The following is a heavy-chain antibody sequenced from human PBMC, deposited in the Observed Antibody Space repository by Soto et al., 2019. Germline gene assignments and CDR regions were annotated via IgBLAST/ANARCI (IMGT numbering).Heavy chain of an antibody. CDR2: ITTDKGKT. Sequence: ASLKVSCKTSGYTFTSFGISWVRQAPGQGLEWMGWITTDKGKTNYAQKFQGRVTMTTDTSTSTAYMELRSLRSDDTAVYYCATRSPAFDYWGPG. J-gene: IGHJ4*02. CDR1: GYTFTSFG. CDR3: ATRSPAFDY. V-gene: IGHV1-18*01.